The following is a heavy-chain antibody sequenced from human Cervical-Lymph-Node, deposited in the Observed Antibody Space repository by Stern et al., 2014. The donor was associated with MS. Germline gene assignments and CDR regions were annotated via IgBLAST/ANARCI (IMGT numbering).Heavy chain of an antibody. Sequence: VQLVESGPGLVKPSQTLSLTCTVSGGSFSSDNYYWSWIRQHPGKGLEWIGYIYSSGSTYYNPSLKSRVTISIHTSKNQFSLKLSSVTAADTAMYYCARVKVDSGMDVWGQGTTVTVSS. CDR2: IYSSGST. V-gene: IGHV4-31*03. D-gene: IGHD3/OR15-3a*01. J-gene: IGHJ6*02. CDR1: GGSFSSDNYY. CDR3: ARVKVDSGMDV.